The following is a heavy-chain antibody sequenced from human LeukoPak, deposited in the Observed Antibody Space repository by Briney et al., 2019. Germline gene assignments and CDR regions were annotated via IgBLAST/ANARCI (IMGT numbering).Heavy chain of an antibody. Sequence: GGSLRLSCAASGFTFSSYAMHWVRQAPGKGLEWVAVISYDGSNKYYADSVKGRFTISGDNSKNTLYLQMNSLRAEDTAVYYCARVGIAVAGSFDYWGQGTLVTVSS. CDR2: ISYDGSNK. D-gene: IGHD6-19*01. J-gene: IGHJ4*02. CDR3: ARVGIAVAGSFDY. V-gene: IGHV3-30*04. CDR1: GFTFSSYA.